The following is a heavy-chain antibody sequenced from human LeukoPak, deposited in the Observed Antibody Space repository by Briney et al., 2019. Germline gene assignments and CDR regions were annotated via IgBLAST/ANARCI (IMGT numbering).Heavy chain of an antibody. D-gene: IGHD3-3*01. CDR2: ISYDGSNK. Sequence: GRSLRLSCAASGFTFSTYNIHWVRQAPGKGLEWVAVISYDGSNKWYADSVKGRFTISRDNSKNMLYLQMNSLRAEDTAVYYCARGDPDISFGVVGDAFDIWGQGTMVTVSS. J-gene: IGHJ3*02. V-gene: IGHV3-30*04. CDR1: GFTFSTYN. CDR3: ARGDPDISFGVVGDAFDI.